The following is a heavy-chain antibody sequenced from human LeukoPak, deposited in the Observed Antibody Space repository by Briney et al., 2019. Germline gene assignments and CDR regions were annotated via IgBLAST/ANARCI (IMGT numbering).Heavy chain of an antibody. CDR1: GYTFTGYY. Sequence: GASVKVSCKASGYTFTGYYMHWVRQAPGQGLEWMGWINPNSGGTNYAQKFQGRVTMTRDTSISTAYMELSRLRSDDTAVYYCAKDPTHYRVWDDYDSTVLSYWGQGTLVTVSS. D-gene: IGHD3-22*01. CDR3: AKDPTHYRVWDDYDSTVLSY. CDR2: INPNSGGT. J-gene: IGHJ4*02. V-gene: IGHV1-2*02.